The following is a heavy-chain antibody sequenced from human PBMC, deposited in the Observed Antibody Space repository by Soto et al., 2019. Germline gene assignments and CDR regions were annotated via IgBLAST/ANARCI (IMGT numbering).Heavy chain of an antibody. J-gene: IGHJ6*02. D-gene: IGHD6-19*01. CDR3: ARPTRQWLGLRYYYGMDV. CDR1: GGSFRVSC. CDR2: INHSGST. V-gene: IGHV4-34*01. Sequence: SETLSLTYALYGGSFRVSCWRWNRQPPGKGLEWIGEINHSGSTNYNPSLKSRVTISVDTSKNQFSLKLSSVTAADTAVYYCARPTRQWLGLRYYYGMDVWGQGTTVT.